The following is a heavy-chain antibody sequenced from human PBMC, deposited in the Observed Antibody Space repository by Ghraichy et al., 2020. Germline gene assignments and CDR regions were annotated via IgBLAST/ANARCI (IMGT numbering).Heavy chain of an antibody. D-gene: IGHD2-15*01. V-gene: IGHV3-30-3*01. Sequence: GGSLRLSCAASGFTFSSYAMHWVRQAPGKGLEWVAVISYDGSNKYYADSVKGRFTISRDNSKNTLYLQMNSLRAEDTAVYYCARELPIVVVVAASPVGADYWGQGTLVTVSS. CDR1: GFTFSSYA. CDR3: ARELPIVVVVAASPVGADY. CDR2: ISYDGSNK. J-gene: IGHJ4*02.